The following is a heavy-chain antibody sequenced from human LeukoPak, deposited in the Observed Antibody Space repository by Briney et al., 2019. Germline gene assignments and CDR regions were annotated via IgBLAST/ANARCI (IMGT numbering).Heavy chain of an antibody. CDR3: ARRGWLRTNWFDP. D-gene: IGHD5-12*01. Sequence: TSETLSLTCAVYGGSFRGYYWSWIRQPPGKGLEWIGEINHSGSTNYNPSLKSRVTISVDTSKNQFSLKLSSVTAADTAVYYCARRGWLRTNWFDPWGQGTLVTVSS. J-gene: IGHJ5*02. CDR1: GGSFRGYY. CDR2: INHSGST. V-gene: IGHV4-34*01.